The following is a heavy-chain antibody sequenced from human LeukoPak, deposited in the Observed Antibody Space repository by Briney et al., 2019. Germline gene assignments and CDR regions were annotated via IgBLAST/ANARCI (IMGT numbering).Heavy chain of an antibody. J-gene: IGHJ5*02. V-gene: IGHV4-30-2*01. D-gene: IGHD3-22*01. Sequence: PSETLSLTCGVAGGSIGSGDYAWSWIRQPPGKGLDWIGYIYHTRNTYYQPSLKSRVTISLDTSEHPSSLKLRSVTAADTAVYYCARGDSSGYFYEADAFDTWGQGTLVTVSS. CDR1: GGSIGSGDYA. CDR2: IYHTRNT. CDR3: ARGDSSGYFYEADAFDT.